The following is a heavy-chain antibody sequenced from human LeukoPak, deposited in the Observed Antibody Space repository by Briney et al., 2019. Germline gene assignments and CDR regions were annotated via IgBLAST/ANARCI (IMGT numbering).Heavy chain of an antibody. V-gene: IGHV3-7*03. J-gene: IGHJ4*02. CDR1: GFTFFRSW. CDR3: AIHYDY. CDR2: INQDGSEK. Sequence: PGGSLRLSCAASGFTFFRSWMSWVRQAPGKGLEWVANINQDGSEKYYVDSVKGRFTISRDNAKNSLYLQMNSLRADDTAVYYCAIHYDYWGQGTLVTVSS.